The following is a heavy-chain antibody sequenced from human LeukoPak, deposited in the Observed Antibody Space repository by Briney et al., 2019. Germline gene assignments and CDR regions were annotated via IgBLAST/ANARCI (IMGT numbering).Heavy chain of an antibody. J-gene: IGHJ4*02. CDR2: ISWNSGNI. D-gene: IGHD6-6*01. CDR1: GFTFDDYA. Sequence: PGGSLRLSCAASGFTFDDYAMHWVRQAPGKGLEWVSGISWNSGNIEYADPVKGRFTISRDNAKKSLFLQVNSLRAEDTALYYCAKDPYYSSSSPFSDYWGQGTLVTVSS. CDR3: AKDPYYSSSSPFSDY. V-gene: IGHV3-9*01.